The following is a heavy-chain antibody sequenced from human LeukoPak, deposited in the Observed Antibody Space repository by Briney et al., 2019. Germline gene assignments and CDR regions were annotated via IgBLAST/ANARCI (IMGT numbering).Heavy chain of an antibody. J-gene: IGHJ4*02. D-gene: IGHD5-18*01. CDR3: ARGWGVDTAMVMGDY. CDR1: GYTFTSYY. V-gene: IGHV1-46*01. Sequence: GASVKVSCKASGYTFTSYYMHWVRQAPGQGLEWMGIINPSGGSTSYAQKLQGRVTMTRDTSTSTVYMELSSLRSEDTAVYYCARGWGVDTAMVMGDYWGQGTLVTVSS. CDR2: INPSGGST.